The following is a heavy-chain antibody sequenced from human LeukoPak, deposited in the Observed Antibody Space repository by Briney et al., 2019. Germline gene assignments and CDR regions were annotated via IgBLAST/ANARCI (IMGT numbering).Heavy chain of an antibody. J-gene: IGHJ5*02. D-gene: IGHD6-13*01. Sequence: GGSLRLSCAASGFSFSSYEMNWVRQAPGKGLEWVANIKQDGSEKYYVDSVKGRFTISRDNAKNSLYLQMNSLRAEDTAVYYCARRYSSSWYYNWFDPWGQGTLVTVSS. CDR2: IKQDGSEK. CDR1: GFSFSSYE. CDR3: ARRYSSSWYYNWFDP. V-gene: IGHV3-7*01.